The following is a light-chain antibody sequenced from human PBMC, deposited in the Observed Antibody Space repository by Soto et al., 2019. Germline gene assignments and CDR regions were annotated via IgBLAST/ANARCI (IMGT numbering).Light chain of an antibody. CDR3: HQYDNSPWT. CDR2: GAS. J-gene: IGKJ1*01. CDR1: QSVSSNY. V-gene: IGKV3-20*01. Sequence: EIVLTQSPGTLSLSPGERATLSCRASQSVSSNYLAWYQQKPGQAPRLLIYGASSRATGIPDRFSGSGSGTDFTLTITRLEPEDFAVYYCHQYDNSPWTFGQGNKV.